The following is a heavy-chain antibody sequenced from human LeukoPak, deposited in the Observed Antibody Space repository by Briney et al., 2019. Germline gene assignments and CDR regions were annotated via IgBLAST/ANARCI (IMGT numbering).Heavy chain of an antibody. CDR2: IRSTGDST. J-gene: IGHJ6*03. Sequence: GGSLRLSCAASGFTFSSYAITWVRQAPGKGLEWVSSIRSTGDSTFYADSVRGRFTISRDNSKNTVYLLMNSLRTEDTAVYYCGRSRRINASLYYYMDVWGKGTTVTVSS. D-gene: IGHD2-15*01. V-gene: IGHV3-23*01. CDR3: GRSRRINASLYYYMDV. CDR1: GFTFSSYA.